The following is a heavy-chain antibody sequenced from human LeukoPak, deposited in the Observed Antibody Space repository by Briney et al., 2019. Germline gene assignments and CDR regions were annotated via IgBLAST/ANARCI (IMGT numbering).Heavy chain of an antibody. CDR1: GYTFTSYG. Sequence: ASVKVSCKASGYTFTSYGISWVRQAPGQGLEWMGWISAYNGNINYAQKLQGRVTMTTDTSTSTAYMELRSLRSDDTAVYYCARTSNAYYDFWSGYNNWFDPWGQGTLVTVSS. V-gene: IGHV1-18*01. CDR3: ARTSNAYYDFWSGYNNWFDP. J-gene: IGHJ5*02. D-gene: IGHD3-3*01. CDR2: ISAYNGNI.